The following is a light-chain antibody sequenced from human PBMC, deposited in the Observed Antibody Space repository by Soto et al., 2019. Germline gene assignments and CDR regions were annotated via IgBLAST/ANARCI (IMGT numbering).Light chain of an antibody. CDR3: SSYTSSSTLYV. CDR2: DVS. Sequence: QSALTQPASVSGSPGQSITISCTGTSSDVGGHNYVSWYQLHPGKAPKLMIYDVSNRPSGVSNRFSGSKSGNTASLTISGLQAEDEADYYCSSYTSSSTLYVFGTGTKVTVL. CDR1: SSDVGGHNY. V-gene: IGLV2-14*01. J-gene: IGLJ1*01.